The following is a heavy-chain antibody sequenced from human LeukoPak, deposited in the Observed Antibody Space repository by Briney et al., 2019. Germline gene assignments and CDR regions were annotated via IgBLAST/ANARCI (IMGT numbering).Heavy chain of an antibody. CDR3: AKAYYYDSSGYFDY. D-gene: IGHD3-22*01. J-gene: IGHJ4*02. CDR1: GFTFSSYA. V-gene: IGHV3-23*01. Sequence: PGGSLRLSCAASGFTFSSYAMSWVRQAPGKGLEWVSAISGSGGSTYYADSVKGRFTTSRDNSKNTLYLQMNSLRAEDTAVYYCAKAYYYDSSGYFDYWGQGTLVTVSS. CDR2: ISGSGGST.